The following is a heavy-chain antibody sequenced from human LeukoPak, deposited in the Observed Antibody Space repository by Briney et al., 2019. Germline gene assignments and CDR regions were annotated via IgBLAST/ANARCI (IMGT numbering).Heavy chain of an antibody. CDR3: VRAAYEILTGHYRA. CDR2: ISAYNGNT. Sequence: GASVKVSCKASGYSFTSYGISWVRQAPGHGLEWMGWISAYNGNTEYAQKLQGRVTLTTDTSTSTAYMELRSLRSDDTAVYYCVRAAYEILTGHYRAWGQGTLVTVSS. J-gene: IGHJ5*02. D-gene: IGHD3-9*01. V-gene: IGHV1-18*01. CDR1: GYSFTSYG.